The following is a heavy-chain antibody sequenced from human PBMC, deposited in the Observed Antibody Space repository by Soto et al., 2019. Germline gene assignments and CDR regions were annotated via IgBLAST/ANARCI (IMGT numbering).Heavy chain of an antibody. D-gene: IGHD5-18*01. CDR1: GGTFSSYT. CDR2: IIPILGIA. V-gene: IGHV1-69*02. J-gene: IGHJ3*02. Sequence: QVQLVQSGAEVKKPGSSVKVSCKASGGTFSSYTISWVRQAPGQGLEWMGRIIPILGIANYAQKFQGRVTITPDKSPSTAYVQLSSLRSEDTAGYYCAIAPGDRYGTGDIGGPGTMVTVSS. CDR3: AIAPGDRYGTGDI.